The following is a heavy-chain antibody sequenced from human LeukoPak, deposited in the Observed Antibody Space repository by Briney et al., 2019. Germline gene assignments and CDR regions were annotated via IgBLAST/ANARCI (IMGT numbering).Heavy chain of an antibody. J-gene: IGHJ6*03. D-gene: IGHD4-17*01. CDR2: ISGSGYST. V-gene: IGHV3-23*01. CDR1: GFTFSSYA. CDR3: AKSGDSGDYVSYYYYYYMDV. Sequence: GGSLRLSCAASGFTFSSYAMSWVRQAPGKGLEWVSGISGSGYSTYYADSVKGRFTISRDNSKNTLYLQMNSLRAEDTAVYYCAKSGDSGDYVSYYYYYYMDVWGKGTPFTVSS.